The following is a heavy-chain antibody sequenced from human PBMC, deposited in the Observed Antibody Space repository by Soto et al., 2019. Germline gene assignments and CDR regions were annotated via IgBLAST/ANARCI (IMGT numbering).Heavy chain of an antibody. V-gene: IGHV3-30-3*01. CDR2: ISYDGSNK. CDR3: ARDSFDSRASGFIYFYFYGMDV. D-gene: IGHD3-22*01. CDR1: GFTFSNYA. Sequence: SGGSLRLSCAASGFTFSNYAVHWVRQAPGKGLEWVALISYDGSNKYYTDSVKGRFTISRDNSKNTLYLQMNSLRPEDTAMYYCARDSFDSRASGFIYFYFYGMDVWGQGTTVTVSS. J-gene: IGHJ6*02.